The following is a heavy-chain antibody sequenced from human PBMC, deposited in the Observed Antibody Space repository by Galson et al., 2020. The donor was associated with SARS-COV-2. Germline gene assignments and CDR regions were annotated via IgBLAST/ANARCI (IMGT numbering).Heavy chain of an antibody. V-gene: IGHV3-23*03. Sequence: GESLKISCAASGFTFSSYAMSWVRQAPGKGLEWVSVIYSGGSTYYADSVKGRFTISRDNSKNTLYLQMNSLRAEDTAVYYCAKSPAFAEYFQHWGQGTLVTVSS. CDR1: GFTFSSYA. J-gene: IGHJ1*01. CDR2: IYSGGST. CDR3: AKSPAFAEYFQH. D-gene: IGHD2-15*01.